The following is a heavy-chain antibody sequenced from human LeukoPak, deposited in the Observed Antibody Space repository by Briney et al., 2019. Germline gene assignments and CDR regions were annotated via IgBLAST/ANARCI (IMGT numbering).Heavy chain of an antibody. D-gene: IGHD5-18*01. CDR1: GDSVSSNSAT. CDR2: KYYRSKWYD. Sequence: SQTLSLTCAISGDSVSSNSATWNWIRQSPSRGLEWLGMKYYRSKWYDNYAVSVKSRITIIPDTSNNQFSLQLNSVTPEDTAVYYCARDKGGGVDTALAYWGQGTLVTVSS. J-gene: IGHJ4*02. V-gene: IGHV6-1*01. CDR3: ARDKGGGVDTALAY.